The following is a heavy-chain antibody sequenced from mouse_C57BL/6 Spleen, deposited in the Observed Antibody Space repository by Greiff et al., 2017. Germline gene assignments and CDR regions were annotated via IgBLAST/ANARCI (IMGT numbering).Heavy chain of an antibody. CDR2: IYPRSGNT. CDR1: GYTFTSYG. V-gene: IGHV1-81*01. D-gene: IGHD2-4*01. CDR3: ARGDYDYDFYAMDY. Sequence: QVQLKESGAELARPGASVKLSCKASGYTFTSYGISWVKQRTGQGLEWIGEIYPRSGNTYYNEKFKGKATLTADKSSSTAYMELRSLTSEDSAVYFCARGDYDYDFYAMDYWGQGTSVTVSS. J-gene: IGHJ4*01.